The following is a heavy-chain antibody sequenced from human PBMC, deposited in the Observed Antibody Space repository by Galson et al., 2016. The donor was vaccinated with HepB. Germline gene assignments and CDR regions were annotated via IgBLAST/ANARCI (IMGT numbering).Heavy chain of an antibody. V-gene: IGHV4-61*01. CDR2: IYNRGST. Sequence: SETLSLTCSVSGGSVSSVSSGTYYWSWIRQPPGKGLEWIGYIYNRGSTNYNPSLKSRVTISADTSKNQFSLKLSSVTAADTAVYCCASGRDYSGSSEYWGQGTLVTVSS. CDR1: GGSVSSVSSGTYY. J-gene: IGHJ4*02. D-gene: IGHD6-6*01. CDR3: ASGRDYSGSSEY.